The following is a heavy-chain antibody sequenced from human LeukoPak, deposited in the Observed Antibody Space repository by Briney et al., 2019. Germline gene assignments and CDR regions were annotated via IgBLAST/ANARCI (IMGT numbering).Heavy chain of an antibody. V-gene: IGHV1-69*01. J-gene: IGHJ4*02. CDR2: IIPIFGTA. CDR3: ASSIGQQLVPFDY. CDR1: GGTFSSYA. D-gene: IGHD6-6*01. Sequence: ASVKVSCKASGGTFSSYAISWVRQAPGQGLEWMGGIIPIFGTANYAQKFQGRVTITADESTSTAYMELSSLRSEDTAVYYCASSIGQQLVPFDYWGQGTLVTVSS.